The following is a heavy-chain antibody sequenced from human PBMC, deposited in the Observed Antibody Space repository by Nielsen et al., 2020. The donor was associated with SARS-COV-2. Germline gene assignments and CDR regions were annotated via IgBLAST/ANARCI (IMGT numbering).Heavy chain of an antibody. CDR2: ISASGAST. V-gene: IGHV3-23*01. D-gene: IGHD1-7*01. CDR3: AKSIMELWDFDY. Sequence: GESLKISCAASGFTFSNYVMNWVRQSPGKGLEWVSAISASGASTYYADSVKGRFTISRDNSKNTLYLQVNSLRADDTALYYCAKSIMELWDFDYWGQGTLVTVSS. J-gene: IGHJ4*02. CDR1: GFTFSNYV.